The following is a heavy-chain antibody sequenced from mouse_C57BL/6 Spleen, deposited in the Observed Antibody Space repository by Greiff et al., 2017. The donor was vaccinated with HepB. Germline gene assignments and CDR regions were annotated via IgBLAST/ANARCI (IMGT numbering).Heavy chain of an antibody. Sequence: QVQLQQPGAELVKPGASVKLSCKASGYTFTSYWMQWVKQRPGQGLEWIGEIDPSDSYTNYNQKFKGKATLTVDTSSSTAYMQLSSLTSEDSAVYYCARSERGRAWFAYWGQGTLVTVSA. CDR1: GYTFTSYW. CDR2: IDPSDSYT. V-gene: IGHV1-50*01. CDR3: ARSERGRAWFAY. J-gene: IGHJ3*01. D-gene: IGHD4-1*01.